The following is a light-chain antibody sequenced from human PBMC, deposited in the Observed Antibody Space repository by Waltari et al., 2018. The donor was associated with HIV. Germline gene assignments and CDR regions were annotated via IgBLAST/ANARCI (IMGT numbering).Light chain of an antibody. CDR2: DVS. CDR1: STDVVIPDSTY. Sequence: QSALTQPASVTGSPGQSITISCTGISTDVVIPDSTYVSWYQSHPGKVPKLLIHDVSNRPSGVSHRFSGSKSGSTAFLTISGLQPEDEAIYYCTSYTSTPITTGVVFGGGTQLTVL. V-gene: IGLV2-14*03. CDR3: TSYTSTPITTGVV. J-gene: IGLJ2*01.